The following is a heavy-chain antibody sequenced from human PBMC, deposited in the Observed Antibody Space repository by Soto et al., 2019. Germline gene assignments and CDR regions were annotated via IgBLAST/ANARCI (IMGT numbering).Heavy chain of an antibody. CDR1: GGSISPYY. CDR3: ARLGGYYQALDT. V-gene: IGHV4-59*08. D-gene: IGHD3-22*01. J-gene: IGHJ5*02. Sequence: PSETLSLTCTLSGGSISPYYWSWIRQPPGKGLEWIGYIYYTGTTRYNPSLKSRVTTSVDTSKNQFSLKLSSVTAAYTAVYYCARLGGYYQALDTWGQGTLVTVSS. CDR2: IYYTGTT.